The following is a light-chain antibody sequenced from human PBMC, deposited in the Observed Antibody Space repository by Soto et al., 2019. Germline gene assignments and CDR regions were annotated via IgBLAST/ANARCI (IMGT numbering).Light chain of an antibody. J-gene: IGKJ4*01. CDR2: DAS. Sequence: DIQMTQSPSSLSASVGDRVTITCQASQDISNYLNWYQQKPGKAPKLLIYDASNLETGVPSRFSGSGSVTDFTFTINSLPAEDIATYYCQQYDNLPHTFGGRTKVEIK. CDR3: QQYDNLPHT. V-gene: IGKV1-33*01. CDR1: QDISNY.